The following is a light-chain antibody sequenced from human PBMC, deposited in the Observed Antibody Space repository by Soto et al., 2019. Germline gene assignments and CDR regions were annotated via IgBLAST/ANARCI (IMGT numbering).Light chain of an antibody. CDR1: QSISSR. Sequence: IQMTQSPSTLSASVGDRVTITCRASQSISSRLAWYQQNPGKAPSLPMYDVSYLESGVPETFRGSGSGIEFTLTFSSLQPYVFANDYCLQYNSYPWTFGQGTKVQNK. CDR2: DVS. CDR3: LQYNSYPWT. J-gene: IGKJ1*01. V-gene: IGKV1-5*01.